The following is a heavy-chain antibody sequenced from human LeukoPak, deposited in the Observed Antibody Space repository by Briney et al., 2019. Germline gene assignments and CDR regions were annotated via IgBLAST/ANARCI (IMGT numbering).Heavy chain of an antibody. J-gene: IGHJ4*02. Sequence: GGSLRLSCAASGFSVSSNYINWVRQAPGKGLEWVSIIYSDGNTDYADSVKGRFTVSRDNSKNTLSLQMNSLRAEDTAVYYCARGLGIGGYFDYWGQGTLVTVSS. D-gene: IGHD7-27*01. V-gene: IGHV3-53*01. CDR2: IYSDGNT. CDR3: ARGLGIGGYFDY. CDR1: GFSVSSNY.